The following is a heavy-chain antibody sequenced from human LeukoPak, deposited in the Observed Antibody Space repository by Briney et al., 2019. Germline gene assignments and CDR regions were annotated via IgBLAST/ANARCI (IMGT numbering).Heavy chain of an antibody. V-gene: IGHV1-2*02. CDR3: ARANFLYCSSSTCLFDY. CDR1: GYTFTDYY. CDR2: INPNDGDT. Sequence: GASVTVSCKASGYTFTDYYMHWVRQAPGQGFEWMGWINPNDGDTNYAQKFQGRVTMTRDTSISTAHMEVSRLRSHDTAVYYCARANFLYCSSSTCLFDYWGQGTLVTVSS. J-gene: IGHJ4*02. D-gene: IGHD2-2*01.